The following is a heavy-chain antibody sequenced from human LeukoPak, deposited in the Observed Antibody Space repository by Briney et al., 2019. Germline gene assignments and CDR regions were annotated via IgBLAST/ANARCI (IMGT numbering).Heavy chain of an antibody. D-gene: IGHD6-6*01. V-gene: IGHV5-10-1*01. Sequence: GESLKISFKGSGYSFTSYWNSRGRQMPGKGLEGMGRIDPSDSYTNYSPSFQGHVTISADKPISTAYLQWKSLKASDTAMYYCARRDSSSAVGYWGQGTLVTVSS. CDR1: GYSFTSYW. CDR3: ARRDSSSAVGY. CDR2: IDPSDSYT. J-gene: IGHJ4*02.